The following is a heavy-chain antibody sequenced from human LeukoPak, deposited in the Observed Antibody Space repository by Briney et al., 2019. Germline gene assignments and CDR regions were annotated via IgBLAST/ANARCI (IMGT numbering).Heavy chain of an antibody. CDR2: IYPGDSDT. V-gene: IGHV5-51*01. CDR1: GYSFTTYW. Sequence: GESLKISCKGSGYSFTTYWIGWVRQMPGKGLEWMGIIYPGDSDTRYSPSFQGQVTFSADKSITTAYLQWSSLKASDTAMYYCARLVAVAGLRWYFDYWGQGALVTVSS. J-gene: IGHJ4*02. CDR3: ARLVAVAGLRWYFDY. D-gene: IGHD6-19*01.